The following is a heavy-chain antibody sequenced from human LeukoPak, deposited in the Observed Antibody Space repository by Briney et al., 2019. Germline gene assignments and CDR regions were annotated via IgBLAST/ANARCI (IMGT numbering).Heavy chain of an antibody. V-gene: IGHV3-15*01. CDR2: IKSKTDGGTT. J-gene: IGHJ5*02. CDR3: TTGFRRTIFGVVISQGRENWFDP. D-gene: IGHD3-3*01. CDR1: GFTFSNAW. Sequence: GGSLRLSCAASGFTFSNAWMSWVRQAPGKGLEWVGRIKSKTDGGTTDYAAPVKGRFTISRDDSKNTLYLQMNSLKTEDTAVYYCTTGFRRTIFGVVISQGRENWFDPWGQGTLVTVSS.